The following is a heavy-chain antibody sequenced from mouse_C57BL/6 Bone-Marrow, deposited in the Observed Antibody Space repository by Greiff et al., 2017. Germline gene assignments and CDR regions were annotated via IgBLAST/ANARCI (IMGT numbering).Heavy chain of an antibody. Sequence: VQLKQSGAELVKPGASVKLSCKASGYTFTSYWMHWVKQRPGQGLEWIGMIHPNSGSTNYNEKFKSKATLTVDKSSSTAYMQLSSLTSEDSAVYDCAHYYGSRNHYWGQGTTLTVSS. V-gene: IGHV1-64*01. CDR2: IHPNSGST. J-gene: IGHJ2*01. CDR3: AHYYGSRNHY. CDR1: GYTFTSYW. D-gene: IGHD1-1*01.